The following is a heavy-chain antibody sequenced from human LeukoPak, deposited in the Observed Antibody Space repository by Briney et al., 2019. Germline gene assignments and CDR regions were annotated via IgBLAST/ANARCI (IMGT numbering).Heavy chain of an antibody. D-gene: IGHD2-15*01. CDR2: IVVGSGNT. J-gene: IGHJ4*02. Sequence: SVKVSCKASGFTFTSSAMQWVRQARGQRLEWIGWIVVGSGNTNYAQKLQERVTITRDMSTSTAYMELSSLRSEDTAVYYCAADLSGYTRESYWGQGTLVTVSS. V-gene: IGHV1-58*02. CDR3: AADLSGYTRESY. CDR1: GFTFTSSA.